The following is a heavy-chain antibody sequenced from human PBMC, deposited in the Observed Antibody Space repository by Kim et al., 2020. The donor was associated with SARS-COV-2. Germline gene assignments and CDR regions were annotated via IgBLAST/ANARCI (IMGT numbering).Heavy chain of an antibody. CDR2: IHFSGGT. CDR3: ATSLVPEYFFDY. Sequence: SETLSLTCLVSGASISTSIYYWGWIRQPPGQGLEWIGSIHFSGGTYYSPSLRSRVSMSVDTSQNQFSLRLSSVTAADTAVYYCATSLVPEYFFDYWGRDPWSPSPQ. V-gene: IGHV4-39*01. D-gene: IGHD6-13*01. CDR1: GASISTSIYY. J-gene: IGHJ4*02.